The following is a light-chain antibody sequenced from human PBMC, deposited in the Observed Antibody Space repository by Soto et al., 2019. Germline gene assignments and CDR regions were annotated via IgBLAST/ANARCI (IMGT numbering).Light chain of an antibody. CDR3: QQYSDLPMT. CDR1: QSVTSNY. V-gene: IGKV3-20*01. Sequence: EVVLTQSPGTLSLSPGERATLSCRASQSVTSNYLAWYQQKPGQAPRLLIYGASNRATGIPDRFSGSASGTDFTLTISRLEPEDFAVYFCQQYSDLPMTFGQGTRLEIK. CDR2: GAS. J-gene: IGKJ5*01.